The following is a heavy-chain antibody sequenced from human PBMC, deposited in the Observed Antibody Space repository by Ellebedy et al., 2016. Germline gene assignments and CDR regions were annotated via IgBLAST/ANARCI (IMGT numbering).Heavy chain of an antibody. CDR3: ARASILYYYYMDV. V-gene: IGHV1-2*02. CDR2: INPNSGGT. D-gene: IGHD2/OR15-2a*01. Sequence: ASVKVSXXASGYTFTSYGISWVRQAPGQGLEWMGWINPNSGGTNYAQKFQGRVTMTRDTSISTAYMELSRLRSDDTAVYYCARASILYYYYMDVWGKGTTVTVSS. CDR1: GYTFTSYG. J-gene: IGHJ6*03.